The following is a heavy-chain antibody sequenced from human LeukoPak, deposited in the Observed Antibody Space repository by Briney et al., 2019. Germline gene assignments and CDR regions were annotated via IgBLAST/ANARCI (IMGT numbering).Heavy chain of an antibody. CDR1: GGSISSGGYY. D-gene: IGHD3-10*01. V-gene: IGHV4-31*03. CDR3: ARARRTIWFGEKRYYMDV. J-gene: IGHJ6*03. CDR2: IYYSGST. Sequence: KPSQTLSLTCTVSGGSISSGGYYWSWIRQHPGKGLEWIGYIYYSGSTYYNPSLKSRVTISVGTSKNQFSLKLSSVTAADTAVYYCARARRTIWFGEKRYYMDVWGKGTTVTVSS.